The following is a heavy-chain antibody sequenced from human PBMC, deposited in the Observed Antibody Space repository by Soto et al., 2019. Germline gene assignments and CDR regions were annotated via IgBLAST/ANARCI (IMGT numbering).Heavy chain of an antibody. CDR1: GGSISSYY. J-gene: IGHJ2*01. CDR3: ARDFGLGSSPYWYFDL. V-gene: IGHV4-59*01. D-gene: IGHD6-6*01. CDR2: IYYSGST. Sequence: QVQLQESGPGLVKPSETLSLTCTVSGGSISSYYWSWIRQPPGKGPEWIGYIYYSGSTNYNPSLKSRVTISVDTSKNQFSLKLSSVTAADTAVYYCARDFGLGSSPYWYFDLWGRGTLVTVSS.